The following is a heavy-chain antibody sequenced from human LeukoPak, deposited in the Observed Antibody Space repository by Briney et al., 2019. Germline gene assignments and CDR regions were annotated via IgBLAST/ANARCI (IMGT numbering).Heavy chain of an antibody. J-gene: IGHJ4*02. CDR2: ISSTTNTQ. V-gene: IGHV3-11*01. D-gene: IGHD2-21*01. Sequence: GGSLRLSCAASGFTFHDYYMTWIRQPPGKGLEWISYISSTTNTQYYADSVRGRFTISRDNAQKSLYLQMNSLRAEDTAIYYCARDDCFRLGHWGQGTLVTVSS. CDR1: GFTFHDYY. CDR3: ARDDCFRLGH.